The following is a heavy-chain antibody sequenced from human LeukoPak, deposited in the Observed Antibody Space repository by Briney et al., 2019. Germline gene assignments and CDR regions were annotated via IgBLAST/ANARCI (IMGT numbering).Heavy chain of an antibody. CDR1: GLTVSSNY. V-gene: IGHV3-53*01. Sequence: GGSLRLSCAASGLTVSSNYMSWVRQAPGKGLEWVSVIYSGGSTDYADSEKGRFTISRDNSKNTLYLQMNSLRAEDTAVYYCARSARESSSSPFDYWGQGTLVTVSS. J-gene: IGHJ4*02. CDR2: IYSGGST. D-gene: IGHD6-6*01. CDR3: ARSARESSSSPFDY.